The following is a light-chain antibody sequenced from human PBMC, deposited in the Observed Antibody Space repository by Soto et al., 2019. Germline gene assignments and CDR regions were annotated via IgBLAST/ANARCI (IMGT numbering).Light chain of an antibody. V-gene: IGLV2-14*01. J-gene: IGLJ3*02. CDR2: DVS. CDR3: SSYTSSSSLV. Sequence: QSVLTQPASVSGSPGQSITISCNGTSSDVGGSNFVSWYQQHPGKAPKLMIYDVSNRPSGVSNRFSGSKSGNTASLTISGLQAEDEADYYCSSYTSSSSLVFGGGTQLTVL. CDR1: SSDVGGSNF.